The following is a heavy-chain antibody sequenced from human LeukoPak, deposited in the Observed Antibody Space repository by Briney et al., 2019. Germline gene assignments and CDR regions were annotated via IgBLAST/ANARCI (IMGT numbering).Heavy chain of an antibody. CDR3: ARDTWYYYDSSGYNAFDI. CDR2: ISAYNGNT. CDR1: GYTFTSYG. J-gene: IGHJ3*02. Sequence: GASVKVSLKASGYTFTSYGISWVRQAPGQGLEWMGWISAYNGNTNYAQKLQGRVTMTTDTSTSTAYMELRSLRSDDTAVYYCARDTWYYYDSSGYNAFDIWGQGKMFTVSS. D-gene: IGHD3-22*01. V-gene: IGHV1-18*01.